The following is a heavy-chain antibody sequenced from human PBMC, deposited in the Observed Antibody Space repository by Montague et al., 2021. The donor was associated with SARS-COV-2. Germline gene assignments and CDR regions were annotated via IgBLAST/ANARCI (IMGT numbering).Heavy chain of an antibody. CDR2: ISSSGSTI. D-gene: IGHD3-3*01. CDR1: GFTFSSYE. Sequence: SLRLSCAASGFTFSSYEMNWVRQAPGKGLEWVSYISSSGSTIYYADSVKGRFTIFRDNAKNSLYLQMNSLRAEDTAVYYCARKSGYYYYYGMDVWGQGTTVTVSS. V-gene: IGHV3-48*03. J-gene: IGHJ6*02. CDR3: ARKSGYYYYYGMDV.